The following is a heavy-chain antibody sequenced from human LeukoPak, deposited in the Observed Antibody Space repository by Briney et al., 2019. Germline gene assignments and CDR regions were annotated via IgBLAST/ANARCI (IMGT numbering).Heavy chain of an antibody. CDR1: GGSFSGYY. CDR3: ARDQTSVAGTGYNWFDP. CDR2: INHSGST. J-gene: IGHJ5*02. D-gene: IGHD6-19*01. V-gene: IGHV4-34*01. Sequence: SETLSLTCAVYGGSFSGYYWSWIRQPPGKGLEWIGEINHSGSTNYNPSLKSRVTISVDTSKNQFSLKLSSVTAADTAVYYCARDQTSVAGTGYNWFDPWGQGTLVTVSS.